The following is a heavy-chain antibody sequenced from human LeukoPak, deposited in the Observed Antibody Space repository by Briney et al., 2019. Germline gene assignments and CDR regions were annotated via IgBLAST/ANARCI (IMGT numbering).Heavy chain of an antibody. D-gene: IGHD2-21*02. CDR3: AREAEVTATYFQH. CDR1: GYTFTGYY. V-gene: IGHV1-2*02. Sequence: ASVKVSCKASGYTFTGYYMHWVRQAPGQGPEWMGWINPNSGGTNYAQKFQGRVTMTRDTSISTAYMELSRLRSDDTAVYYCAREAEVTATYFQHWGQGTLVTVSS. CDR2: INPNSGGT. J-gene: IGHJ1*01.